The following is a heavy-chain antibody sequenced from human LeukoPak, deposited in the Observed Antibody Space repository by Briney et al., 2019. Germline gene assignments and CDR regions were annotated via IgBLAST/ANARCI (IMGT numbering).Heavy chain of an antibody. CDR1: GYSFTSYW. CDR3: ARHGLLLIAAAGYDY. D-gene: IGHD6-13*01. J-gene: IGHJ4*02. CDR2: IYPGDSDT. Sequence: GESLKISCKGSGYSFTSYWIGWVRQMPGKGLEWMGIIYPGDSDTRYSPSFQGQVTISADKSISTAHLQWSSLKASDTAMYYCARHGLLLIAAAGYDYWGQGTLVTVSS. V-gene: IGHV5-51*01.